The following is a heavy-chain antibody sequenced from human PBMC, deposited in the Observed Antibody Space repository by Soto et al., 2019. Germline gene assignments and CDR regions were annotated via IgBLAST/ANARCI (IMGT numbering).Heavy chain of an antibody. J-gene: IGHJ5*02. CDR2: FYSGST. D-gene: IGHD6-13*01. Sequence: ETLSLTFIVSGASISSRSSYWGWIRQPPGKGLEWVGTFYSGSTYNNPSLKSRVTISVDTSKNQFSLKLSSVAAEDTAIYYCATTRGIAVGGSFDHWGQGTLVTVSS. CDR1: GASISSRSSY. V-gene: IGHV4-39*01. CDR3: ATTRGIAVGGSFDH.